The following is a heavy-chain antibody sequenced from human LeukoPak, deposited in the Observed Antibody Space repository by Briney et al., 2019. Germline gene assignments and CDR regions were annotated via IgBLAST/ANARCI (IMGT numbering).Heavy chain of an antibody. CDR1: GGSFSGYY. CDR3: ARGRVRYSSSWYVGNGHWFDP. J-gene: IGHJ5*02. V-gene: IGHV4-34*01. Sequence: SETLSLTCAVYGGSFSGYYWSWIRQPPGKGLEWIGEINHSGSTNYNPSLKSRVTISVDTSKNQFSLKLSSVTAADTAVYYCARGRVRYSSSWYVGNGHWFDPWGQGTLVTVSS. D-gene: IGHD6-13*01. CDR2: INHSGST.